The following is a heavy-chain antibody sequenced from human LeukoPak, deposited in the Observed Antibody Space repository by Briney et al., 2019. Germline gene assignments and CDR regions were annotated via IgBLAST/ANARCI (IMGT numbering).Heavy chain of an antibody. Sequence: GGSLRLSCATSGFTFSSYAMSWVRQAPGQGLEWVSAISGSGGSTYYADSVKGRFTISRDNSKNTLYLQTNSLRAEDTAVYYCAKDIVVVVAANRPRAQPPDYWGQGTLVTVSS. D-gene: IGHD2-15*01. V-gene: IGHV3-23*01. CDR1: GFTFSSYA. CDR3: AKDIVVVVAANRPRAQPPDY. CDR2: ISGSGGST. J-gene: IGHJ4*02.